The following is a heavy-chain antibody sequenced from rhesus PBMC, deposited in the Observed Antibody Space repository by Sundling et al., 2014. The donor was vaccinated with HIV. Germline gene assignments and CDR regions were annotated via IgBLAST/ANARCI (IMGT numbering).Heavy chain of an antibody. J-gene: IGHJ4*01. Sequence: QVQLQESGPGLVKPSETLSLTCAVSRGSFSGYFWNWIRQPPGKGLEWIGRISGSIGSTYYNPSLKSRVTISTDTSQNQFSLRLTSVTAADTAVYYCASPWNSWSGFDYWGQGVLVTVSS. CDR2: ISGSIGST. CDR1: RGSFSGYF. CDR3: ASPWNSWSGFDY. D-gene: IGHD6-13*01. V-gene: IGHV4-165*01.